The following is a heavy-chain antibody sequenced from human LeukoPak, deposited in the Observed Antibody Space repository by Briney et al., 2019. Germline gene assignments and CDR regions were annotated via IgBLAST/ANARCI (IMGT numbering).Heavy chain of an antibody. CDR1: GGSISSGDYF. V-gene: IGHV4-30-4*01. J-gene: IGHJ4*02. D-gene: IGHD3-22*01. CDR2: IYYSGST. CDR3: ARHSSGYYFGY. Sequence: SETLSLTCTLSGGSISSGDYFWTWIRQPPGKGLEWIGYIYYSGSTYYNPSLKSRVTISVDTSKNQFSLKLSSVTAADTAVYYCARHSSGYYFGYWGQGTLVTVSS.